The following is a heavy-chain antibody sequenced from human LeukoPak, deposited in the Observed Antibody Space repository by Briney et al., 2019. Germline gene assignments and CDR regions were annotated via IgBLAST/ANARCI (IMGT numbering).Heavy chain of an antibody. CDR1: GGSISSGGYY. CDR2: IYHSGST. CDR3: ARLTTYDVFSINYYALDV. V-gene: IGHV4-30-2*01. Sequence: PSETLSLTCTVSGGSISSGGYYWSWIRQPPGKGLEWIGYIYHSGSTYYNPSLKSRVTISIDTSQNQFSLRLRSVTATDTAVYHCARLTTYDVFSINYYALDVWGQGTPVTVTS. J-gene: IGHJ6*02. D-gene: IGHD3-9*01.